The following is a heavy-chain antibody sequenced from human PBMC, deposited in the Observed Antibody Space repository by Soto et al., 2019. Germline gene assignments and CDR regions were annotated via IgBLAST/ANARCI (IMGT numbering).Heavy chain of an antibody. CDR3: ARDKITSYFVF. V-gene: IGHV4-34*01. J-gene: IGHJ4*02. Sequence: SETLSLTCAVYGGSFSGYYWTWIRQPPGTGLEWIGEINHSGSTNYNPSLKSRVTISVDTSKNQFSLKLTSVTAADTAVYYCARDKITSYFVFRGQTILVTV. CDR2: INHSGST. CDR1: GGSFSGYY. D-gene: IGHD3-3*01.